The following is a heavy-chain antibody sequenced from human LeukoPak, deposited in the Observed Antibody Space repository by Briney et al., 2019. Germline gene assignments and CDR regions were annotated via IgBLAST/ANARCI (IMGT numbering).Heavy chain of an antibody. CDR1: GFTFSSYA. V-gene: IGHV3-23*01. CDR2: ISGSGGST. Sequence: SGGSLRLSCAASGFTFSSYAMSWVRQAPGKGLEWVSAISGSGGSTYYADSVKGRFTISRDNAKNSLYLQMNSLRAEDTAVYYCARDSHRYQLLSRSRSWFDPWGQGTLVTVSS. CDR3: ARDSHRYQLLSRSRSWFDP. J-gene: IGHJ5*02. D-gene: IGHD2-2*01.